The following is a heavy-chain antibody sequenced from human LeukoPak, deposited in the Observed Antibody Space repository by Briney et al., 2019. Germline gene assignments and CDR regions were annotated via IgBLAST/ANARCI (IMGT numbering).Heavy chain of an antibody. CDR3: ARTYGDYYFDY. Sequence: PSETLSLTCTVSGGSISSYYWSWIRQPPGKGLEWIGYIYSSGRTSYKSSLKSRVTISVDTSKNQFSLRLSSVTAADTAVYYCARTYGDYYFDYWGQGTLVTVSS. CDR2: IYSSGRT. CDR1: GGSISSYY. J-gene: IGHJ4*02. D-gene: IGHD4-17*01. V-gene: IGHV4-59*01.